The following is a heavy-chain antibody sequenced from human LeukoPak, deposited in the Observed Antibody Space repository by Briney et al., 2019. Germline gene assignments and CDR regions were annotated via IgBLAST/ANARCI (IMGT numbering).Heavy chain of an antibody. CDR3: ATGAEPGPPYYYDSSGYYFSY. Sequence: ASVKVSCKVSGYTLTELSMHWVRQAPGKGLEWMEGFDPEDGETIYAQKFQGRVTMTEDTSTDTAYMELSSLRSEDTAVYYCATGAEPGPPYYYDSSGYYFSYWGQGTLVTVSS. CDR1: GYTLTELS. D-gene: IGHD3-22*01. V-gene: IGHV1-24*01. J-gene: IGHJ4*02. CDR2: FDPEDGET.